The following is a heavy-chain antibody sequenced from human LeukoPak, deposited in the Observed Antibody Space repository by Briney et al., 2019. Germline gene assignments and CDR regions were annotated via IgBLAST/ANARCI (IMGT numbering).Heavy chain of an antibody. CDR3: ARWGGSTSRYFDY. V-gene: IGHV5-51*01. D-gene: IGHD2-2*01. J-gene: IGHJ4*02. CDR2: IYPGDSDT. CDR1: GYSFTSYW. Sequence: GESLKISCKGSGYSFTSYWIGWVRQMPGKGLEWMGIIYPGDSDTRYSPSLQGQVTISADKSITTAYLQWSSLKASDTAIYYCARWGGSTSRYFDYWGQGTLVTVSS.